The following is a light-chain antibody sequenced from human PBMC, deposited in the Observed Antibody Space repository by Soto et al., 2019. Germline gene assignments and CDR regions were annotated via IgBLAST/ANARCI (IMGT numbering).Light chain of an antibody. CDR3: QQYDQWPIT. V-gene: IGKV3-15*01. CDR1: QSVSSN. CDR2: GAS. Sequence: EIVMTQSPATLSVSPGERATLSCRASQSVSSNLAWYQQKPGQAPRLLIYGASARALGIPARFSGSGSGTEFSFTVTSLQSEAFAVYYCQQYDQWPITCGQETRLE. J-gene: IGKJ5*01.